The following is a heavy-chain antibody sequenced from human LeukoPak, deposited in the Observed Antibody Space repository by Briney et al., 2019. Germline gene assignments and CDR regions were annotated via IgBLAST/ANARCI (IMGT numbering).Heavy chain of an antibody. CDR3: AREGYYASGSYSD. CDR1: GYAFIGYY. Sequence: GASVKVSCKASGYAFIGYYMHWVRQAPGQGLEWVGWINPNSGGTNYAQKFQGRVTMTRDTSISTVYMELGRLSFDDTAAYYCAREGYYASGSYSDWGQGTLVTVSS. D-gene: IGHD3-10*01. V-gene: IGHV1-2*02. J-gene: IGHJ4*02. CDR2: INPNSGGT.